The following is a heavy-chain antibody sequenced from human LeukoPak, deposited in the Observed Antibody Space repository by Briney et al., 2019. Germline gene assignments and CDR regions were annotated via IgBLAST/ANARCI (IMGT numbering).Heavy chain of an antibody. Sequence: SETLSLTCAVSGGSISSFYWSWVRQPPGKGLEWIGNIHYSGSANYNPSLRSRVTISVDTSKTQFSLKLSSVTAADTAVYYCARDMAYCGGDCLPFDPWGQGTLVTVSS. D-gene: IGHD2-21*02. J-gene: IGHJ5*02. CDR3: ARDMAYCGGDCLPFDP. CDR2: IHYSGSA. V-gene: IGHV4-59*12. CDR1: GGSISSFY.